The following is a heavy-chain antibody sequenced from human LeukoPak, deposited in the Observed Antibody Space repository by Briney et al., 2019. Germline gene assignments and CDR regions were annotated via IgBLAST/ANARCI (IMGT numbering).Heavy chain of an antibody. Sequence: PSETLSLTCTVSGDSISSYYWSWIRQPAGKGLEWIGRIYTSGSTNYNPSLKSRVTISVDRTKNHFSLKLGSVTAADTAVYYCARTTEEYYGSGKSRKYYSYYYYMDVWGKGTTVTVSS. CDR2: IYTSGST. CDR1: GDSISSYY. D-gene: IGHD3-10*01. J-gene: IGHJ6*03. V-gene: IGHV4-4*07. CDR3: ARTTEEYYGSGKSRKYYSYYYYMDV.